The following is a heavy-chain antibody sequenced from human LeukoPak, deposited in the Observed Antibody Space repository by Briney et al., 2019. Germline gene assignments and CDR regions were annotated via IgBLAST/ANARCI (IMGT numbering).Heavy chain of an antibody. V-gene: IGHV1-69*06. CDR3: ASVSAYCSSTSCYGTYYFDY. Sequence: GASVKVSCKASGGTFSSYAISWVRQAPGQGLEWMGGIIPMFDTANYAQKFQGRDTITADKSTSTAYMELSSLRSEDTAVYYCASVSAYCSSTSCYGTYYFDYWGQGTLVTVSS. CDR2: IIPMFDTA. J-gene: IGHJ4*02. D-gene: IGHD2-2*01. CDR1: GGTFSSYA.